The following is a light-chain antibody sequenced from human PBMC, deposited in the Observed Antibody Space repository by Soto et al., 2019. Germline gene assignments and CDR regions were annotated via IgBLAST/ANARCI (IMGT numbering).Light chain of an antibody. CDR2: AAY. J-gene: IGKJ1*01. V-gene: IGKV1-6*01. Sequence: GDIFTITFRASQSISSYLGWYQQKPGKAPKLLIYAAYSLQSGVPSRFSGSGSGTDFTLTISSLQPEDFATYYCLQDYNYPWTFGQGTKVDIK. CDR3: LQDYNYPWT. CDR1: QSISSY.